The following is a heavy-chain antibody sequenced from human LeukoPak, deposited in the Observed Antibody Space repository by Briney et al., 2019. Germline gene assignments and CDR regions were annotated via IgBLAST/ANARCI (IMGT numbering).Heavy chain of an antibody. V-gene: IGHV1-18*01. Sequence: ASVKVSCKASGYTFTSYGISWVRQAPGQGLEWMGWISAYNGNTNYAQKLQGRVTMTTDTSTSTAYMELRSLRSDDTAVYYCAGGEEPPFYYFHGMDVWGQGTTVTVSS. J-gene: IGHJ6*02. CDR2: ISAYNGNT. CDR1: GYTFTSYG. D-gene: IGHD1-26*01. CDR3: AGGEEPPFYYFHGMDV.